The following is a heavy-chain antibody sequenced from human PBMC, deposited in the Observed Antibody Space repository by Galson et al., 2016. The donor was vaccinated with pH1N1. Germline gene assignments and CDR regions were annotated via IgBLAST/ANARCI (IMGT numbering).Heavy chain of an antibody. D-gene: IGHD3-22*01. CDR2: IYHSGST. CDR3: ATFTMTISFDAFHI. CDR1: GSSISSGSY. Sequence: TCAVSGSSISSGSYWGWIRQPPRKGLEWIGSIYHSGSTYYNPSLKSRVTISTDTSKNHFSLKLSSVTAADTAIYYCATFTMTISFDAFHIWGQGTVVTVSS. J-gene: IGHJ3*02. V-gene: IGHV4-38-2*01.